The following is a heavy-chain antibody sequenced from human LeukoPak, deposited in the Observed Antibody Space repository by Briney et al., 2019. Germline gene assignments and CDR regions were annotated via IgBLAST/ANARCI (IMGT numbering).Heavy chain of an antibody. D-gene: IGHD6-13*01. Sequence: SETLSLTCTVSGGSISSSSYYWGWIRQPPGKGLEWIGSIYYSGSTYYNPSLKSRVTISVDKSKNQFSLKLSSVTAADTAVYYCARPGIAAVLDGFDIWGQGTMVTVSS. J-gene: IGHJ3*02. CDR3: ARPGIAAVLDGFDI. V-gene: IGHV4-39*07. CDR1: GGSISSSSYY. CDR2: IYYSGST.